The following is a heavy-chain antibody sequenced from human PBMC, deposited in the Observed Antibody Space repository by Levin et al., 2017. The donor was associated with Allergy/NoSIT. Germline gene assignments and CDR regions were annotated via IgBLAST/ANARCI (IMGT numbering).Heavy chain of an antibody. CDR1: GGSLSGNH. J-gene: IGHJ4*02. Sequence: PSETLSLTCTVYGGSLSGNHWSWIRQPPGKGLEWIGEINQSGSTNFNPSLESRLSMSVDTSKNQFSLKLNSVTAADTAVYYCATQKWGGMVNYWGQGTLVTVSS. CDR3: ATQKWGGMVNY. V-gene: IGHV4-34*01. CDR2: INQSGST. D-gene: IGHD1-26*01.